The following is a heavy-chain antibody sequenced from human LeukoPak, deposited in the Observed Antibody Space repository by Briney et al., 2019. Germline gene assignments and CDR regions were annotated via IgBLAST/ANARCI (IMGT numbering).Heavy chain of an antibody. CDR2: INSDGSST. D-gene: IGHD3-10*01. CDR1: GFTFSSYW. CDR3: AKILVRGVIITALDAFDI. J-gene: IGHJ3*02. V-gene: IGHV3-74*01. Sequence: GGSLRLSCAASGFTFSSYWMHWVRQAPGKGLVWVSRINSDGSSTSYADSVKGRFTISRDNSKNMLYLQMNSLRAEDTAVYYCAKILVRGVIITALDAFDIWGQGTMVTVSS.